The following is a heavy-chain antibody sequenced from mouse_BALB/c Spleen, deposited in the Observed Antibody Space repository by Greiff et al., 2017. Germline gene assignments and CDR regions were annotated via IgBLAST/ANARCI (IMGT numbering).Heavy chain of an antibody. CDR3: ARSGSHYYGSSLYAMDY. J-gene: IGHJ4*01. Sequence: DVMLVESGGGLVQPGGSRKLSCAASGFTFSSFGMHWVRQAPEKGLEWVAYISSGSSTIYYADTVKGRFTISRDNPKNTLFLQMTSLRSEDTAMYYCARSGSHYYGSSLYAMDYWGQGTSVTVSS. CDR1: GFTFSSFG. CDR2: ISSGSSTI. D-gene: IGHD1-1*01. V-gene: IGHV5-17*02.